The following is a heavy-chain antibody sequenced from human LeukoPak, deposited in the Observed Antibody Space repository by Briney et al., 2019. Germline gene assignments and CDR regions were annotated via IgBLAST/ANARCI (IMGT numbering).Heavy chain of an antibody. J-gene: IGHJ4*02. Sequence: PSETLSLTCTVSGGSISSGSHYWSWIRQPAGKAPEWIGRIYSSGIINYNPSLKSRVTMSLDNSKNQLSLKLSYVTAADTAVYYCARDTGKSGYPDYWGQGTLVTVSS. CDR2: IYSSGII. CDR3: ARDTGKSGYPDY. V-gene: IGHV4-61*02. D-gene: IGHD3-3*01. CDR1: GGSISSGSHY.